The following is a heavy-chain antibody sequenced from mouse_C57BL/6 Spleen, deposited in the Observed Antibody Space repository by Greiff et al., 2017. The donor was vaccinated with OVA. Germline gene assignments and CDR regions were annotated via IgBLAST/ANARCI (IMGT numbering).Heavy chain of an antibody. V-gene: IGHV1-22*01. CDR1: GYTFTDYN. D-gene: IGHD1-1*02. Sequence: VQLKQSGPELVKPGASVTMSCKASGYTFTDYNMHWVKQSHGKSLEWIGYINPNNGGTSYNQKFKGKATLTVNKSSSTAYMELRSLTSEDSAVYYCARSRGPYYGGYYCDYWGQGTTLTVSS. J-gene: IGHJ2*01. CDR3: ARSRGPYYGGYYCDY. CDR2: INPNNGGT.